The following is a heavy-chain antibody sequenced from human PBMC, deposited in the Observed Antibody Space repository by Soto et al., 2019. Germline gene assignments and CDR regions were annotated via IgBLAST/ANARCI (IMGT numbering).Heavy chain of an antibody. J-gene: IGHJ5*02. CDR2: IYYSGTT. Sequence: TLSLTWTVSGGCFSTGGSYWSWIRLYRGTGLEWIGYIYYSGTTYYNASLKRRVTMSVDTSKNQLSLKLRSVTAADTALYYCAREVNLYDRSGDDVNWVDTWGQRTLVTVSS. D-gene: IGHD3-22*01. CDR1: GGCFSTGGSY. CDR3: AREVNLYDRSGDDVNWVDT. V-gene: IGHV4-31*02.